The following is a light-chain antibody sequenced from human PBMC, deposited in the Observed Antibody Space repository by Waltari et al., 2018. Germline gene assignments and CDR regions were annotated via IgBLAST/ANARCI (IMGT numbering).Light chain of an antibody. J-gene: IGKJ3*01. CDR2: LGS. Sequence: DIVMPQSPLSLPVTAGEPASISCRSSQSLLHSNGYNYLDWYLQKPGQSPPLLIYLGSNRASGVPDRFSGSGSGTDFTLKISRVEAEDVGVYYCMQALQTPRFTFGPGTKVDIK. V-gene: IGKV2-28*01. CDR3: MQALQTPRFT. CDR1: QSLLHSNGYNY.